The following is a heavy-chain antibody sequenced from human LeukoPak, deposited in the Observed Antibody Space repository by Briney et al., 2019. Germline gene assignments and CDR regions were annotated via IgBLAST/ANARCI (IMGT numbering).Heavy chain of an antibody. J-gene: IGHJ6*03. Sequence: PGGSLRLSCAASGFTFSSYWMTWVRQAPGKGLEWVAAISGSGGTTHYADSVKGRFTISRDNSKNTLYLQMNSLRAEDTAVYYCAKGGIAVASTSYYYYMDVWGKGTTVTSSS. CDR1: GFTFSSYW. CDR2: ISGSGGTT. CDR3: AKGGIAVASTSYYYYMDV. V-gene: IGHV3-23*01. D-gene: IGHD6-19*01.